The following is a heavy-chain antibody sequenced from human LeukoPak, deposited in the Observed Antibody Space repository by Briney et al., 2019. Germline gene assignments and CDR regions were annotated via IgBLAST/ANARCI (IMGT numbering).Heavy chain of an antibody. J-gene: IGHJ6*03. CDR2: VTSYSSTV. V-gene: IGHV3-48*04. CDR3: ARVWFGELLGYMDV. Sequence: GGSLRLSCAASGFTFSSYSMNWVRQSPGKGLEWVSYVTSYSSTVYYADSVKGRFTISRDNAKNSLYLQMNSLRAEDTALYHCARVWFGELLGYMDVWGKGTTVTISS. D-gene: IGHD3-10*01. CDR1: GFTFSSYS.